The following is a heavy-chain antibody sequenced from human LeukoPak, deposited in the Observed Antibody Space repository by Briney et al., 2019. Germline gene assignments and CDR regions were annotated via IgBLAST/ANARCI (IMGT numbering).Heavy chain of an antibody. CDR3: ATKDPGDH. Sequence: GGSLRLSCVVSGLTLSGYNMNWVRQAPGRGLEWVAYIISYSHDTHYADSVEGRFTVSRDNAENTLYLEMNSLRVEDTGIYYFATKDPGDHWGQGTLVTVSS. CDR2: IISYSHDT. CDR1: GLTLSGYN. J-gene: IGHJ4*02. V-gene: IGHV3-21*05. D-gene: IGHD2-15*01.